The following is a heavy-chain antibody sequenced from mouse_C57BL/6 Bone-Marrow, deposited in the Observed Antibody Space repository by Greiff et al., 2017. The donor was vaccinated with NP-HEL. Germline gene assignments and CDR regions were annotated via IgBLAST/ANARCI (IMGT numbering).Heavy chain of an antibody. CDR2: IRSKSSNYAT. D-gene: IGHD1-1*01. CDR1: GFTFNTYA. V-gene: IGHV10-3*01. CDR3: GRNYNGSSYAMDY. J-gene: IGHJ4*01. Sequence: EVQLVESGGGLVQPKGSLKLSCAASGFTFNTYAMHWVRQAPGKGLEWVARIRSKSSNYATYYAVSVKDRFTISRDDSQSMLYPQMNNLKTEDTAMYYCGRNYNGSSYAMDYWGQGTSVTVSS.